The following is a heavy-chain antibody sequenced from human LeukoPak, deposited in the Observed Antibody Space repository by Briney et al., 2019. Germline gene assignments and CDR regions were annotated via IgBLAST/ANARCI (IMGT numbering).Heavy chain of an antibody. CDR2: INPSGGST. D-gene: IGHD6-19*01. CDR1: GYTFSAYD. Sequence: EASVKVSCKASGYTFSAYDINWVRQAPGQGLEWMGIINPSGGSTSYAQKFQGRVTMTRDMSTSTVYMELSSLRSEDTAVYYCARAIAVAGRFDYWGQGTLVTVSS. V-gene: IGHV1-46*01. CDR3: ARAIAVAGRFDY. J-gene: IGHJ4*02.